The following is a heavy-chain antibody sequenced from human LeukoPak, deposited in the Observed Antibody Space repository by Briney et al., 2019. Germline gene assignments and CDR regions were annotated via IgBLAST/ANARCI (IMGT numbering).Heavy chain of an antibody. Sequence: PSETLSLTCTVSGGSISSYYWSWIRQPPGKGLEWIGYIYYSGSTNYNPSLKSRVTISVDTSKNQFSLKLSSVTAADTAVYYCARSVENNYGDYKYYFDYWGQGTLVTVSS. J-gene: IGHJ4*02. D-gene: IGHD4-17*01. V-gene: IGHV4-59*12. CDR3: ARSVENNYGDYKYYFDY. CDR2: IYYSGST. CDR1: GGSISSYY.